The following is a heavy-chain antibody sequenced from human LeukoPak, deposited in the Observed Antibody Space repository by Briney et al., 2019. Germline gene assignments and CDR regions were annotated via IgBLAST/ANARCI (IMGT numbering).Heavy chain of an antibody. CDR1: GGTFSSYA. CDR3: ARERVGGYCSSTSCYIDY. J-gene: IGHJ4*02. Sequence: GSSVKVSCKASGGTFSSYAISWVRQAPGQGLEWMGGIIPIFGTANYAQKFQGRVTITADESTSTAYMELSSLRSEDTAVYYCARERVGGYCSSTSCYIDYWGQGTLVTVSS. V-gene: IGHV1-69*01. CDR2: IIPIFGTA. D-gene: IGHD2-2*02.